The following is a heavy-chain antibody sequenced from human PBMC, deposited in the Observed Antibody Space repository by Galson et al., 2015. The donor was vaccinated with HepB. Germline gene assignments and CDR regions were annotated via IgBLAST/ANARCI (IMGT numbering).Heavy chain of an antibody. D-gene: IGHD3-3*01. CDR1: GYTLTSYG. CDR3: ARVGWFPYGMYV. J-gene: IGHJ6*02. Sequence: SVKVSCKASGYTLTSYGISWVRQAPGQGLEWMGWISAYNGNTNYAQKLQGRVTMTTDTSTTTAYRELRSLGSDDTSVYYYARVGWFPYGMYVWGQGTTVTVSS. CDR2: ISAYNGNT. V-gene: IGHV1-18*01.